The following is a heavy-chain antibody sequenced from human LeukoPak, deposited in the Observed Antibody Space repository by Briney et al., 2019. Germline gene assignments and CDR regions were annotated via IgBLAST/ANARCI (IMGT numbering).Heavy chain of an antibody. V-gene: IGHV3-30-3*01. Sequence: GGSLRLSCAASGFTFSRYAMYWVRQAPGKGLEWVAVISYDGDIKYYADSVKGRFTISRDNSKDTLYLRMNSLRVEDTAVYYCATGRDITMVRGVITWGQGTLVTFSS. J-gene: IGHJ5*02. CDR2: ISYDGDIK. CDR1: GFTFSRYA. D-gene: IGHD3-10*01. CDR3: ATGRDITMVRGVIT.